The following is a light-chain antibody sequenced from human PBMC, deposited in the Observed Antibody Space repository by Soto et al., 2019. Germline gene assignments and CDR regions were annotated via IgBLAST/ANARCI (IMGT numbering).Light chain of an antibody. CDR3: QQLYSHPLT. V-gene: IGKV1-9*01. J-gene: IGKJ4*01. CDR2: SAS. Sequence: IQLTQSPSSLSASVRDRVTIICRASQGITSYLAWYQQRPGKAPGLLIYSASTLQSGVPSRFSGSGYGTDFSLTISNLQPEDFATYYCQQLYSHPLTFGGGTKVDIK. CDR1: QGITSY.